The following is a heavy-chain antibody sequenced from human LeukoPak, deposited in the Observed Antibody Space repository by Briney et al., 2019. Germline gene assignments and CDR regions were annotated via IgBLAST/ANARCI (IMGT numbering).Heavy chain of an antibody. D-gene: IGHD3-10*01. Sequence: PGGSLRLSCAASGFTFSSYAMRWVRQAPGKGLEWVSAISGSGGSTYYADSVKGRFTISRDNSKNTLYLQMNSLRAEDTAVYYCAKTMVRGVILDYWGQGTLVTVSS. CDR3: AKTMVRGVILDY. CDR1: GFTFSSYA. CDR2: ISGSGGST. J-gene: IGHJ4*02. V-gene: IGHV3-23*01.